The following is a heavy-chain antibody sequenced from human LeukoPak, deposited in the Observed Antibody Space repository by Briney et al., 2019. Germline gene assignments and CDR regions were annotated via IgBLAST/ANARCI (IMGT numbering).Heavy chain of an antibody. D-gene: IGHD2-2*01. CDR3: ARSEYQLLFPFDS. Sequence: GASVKVSCKASGYTFTSYGISWVRQAPGQGLEWMGWINPNSGGTNYAQKFQGRVTMTRDTSISTAYMELSRLRSDDTAVYYCARSEYQLLFPFDSWGQGTLVTVSS. CDR2: INPNSGGT. V-gene: IGHV1-2*02. J-gene: IGHJ4*02. CDR1: GYTFTSYG.